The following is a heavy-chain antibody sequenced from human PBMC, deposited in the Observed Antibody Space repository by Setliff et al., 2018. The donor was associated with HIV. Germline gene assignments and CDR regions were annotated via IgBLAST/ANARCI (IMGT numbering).Heavy chain of an antibody. CDR1: GGSISSGAYY. CDR3: ARLDCSSSSGFVDY. D-gene: IGHD2-2*01. Sequence: SETLSLTCTVSGGSISSGAYYWSWIRQHPGKGLEWIGYTYYSGSTYYNPSLKSRVTISVDTSKNQFSLKLNSVTAADTAVYYCARLDCSSSSGFVDYWGQGILVTVSS. CDR2: TYYSGST. V-gene: IGHV4-31*03. J-gene: IGHJ4*02.